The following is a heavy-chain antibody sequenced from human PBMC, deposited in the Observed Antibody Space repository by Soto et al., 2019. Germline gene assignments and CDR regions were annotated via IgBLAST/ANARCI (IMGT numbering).Heavy chain of an antibody. CDR2: IWYDGSNK. D-gene: IGHD4-17*01. CDR3: ARDKYGDYAFDY. J-gene: IGHJ4*02. V-gene: IGHV3-33*01. CDR1: GFTFSSYG. Sequence: QVQLVESGGGVVQPGRSLRLSCAASGFTFSSYGMHWVRQAPGKGLEWVAVIWYDGSNKYYADSVKGRFTISRDNSKNTLYLQMNSLRAEDTAVYYCARDKYGDYAFDYWGQGTLVTVSS.